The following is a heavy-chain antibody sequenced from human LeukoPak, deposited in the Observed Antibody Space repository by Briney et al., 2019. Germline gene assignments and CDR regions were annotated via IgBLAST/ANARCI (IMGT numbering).Heavy chain of an antibody. CDR1: GGSISSGSYY. J-gene: IGHJ4*02. CDR2: IYTSGIT. CDR3: ARGYWFYFDY. D-gene: IGHD2-8*02. V-gene: IGHV4-61*02. Sequence: SETLSLTCTVSGGSISSGSYYWSWIRQPAGEGLEWIGCIYTSGITNYNPSLKSRVTRSVDTSKNQFSLKLSSLTPADTAVYYCARGYWFYFDYWGQGTLVTVSS.